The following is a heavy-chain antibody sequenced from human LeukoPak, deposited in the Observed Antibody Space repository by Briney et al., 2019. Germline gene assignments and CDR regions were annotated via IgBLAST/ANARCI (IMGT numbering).Heavy chain of an antibody. V-gene: IGHV3-30*04. J-gene: IGHJ6*02. CDR1: GFTFSSYA. D-gene: IGHD3-3*01. CDR2: ISYDGSNK. CDR3: ARHDGGMDV. Sequence: GGSLRLSCAASGFTFSSYAMHWVRQAPGKGLEWVAVISYDGSNKYYADSVKGRFTISRDNSKNTLYLQMNSLRAEDTAVYYCARHDGGMDVWGQGTTVTVSS.